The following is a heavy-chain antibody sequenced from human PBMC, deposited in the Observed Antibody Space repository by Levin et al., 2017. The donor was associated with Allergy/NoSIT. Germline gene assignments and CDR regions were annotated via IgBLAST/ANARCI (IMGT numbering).Heavy chain of an antibody. V-gene: IGHV3-74*01. CDR3: ARVTPDDYGDYHFDY. CDR1: GFTFSSYW. CDR2: INSDGSST. J-gene: IGHJ4*02. D-gene: IGHD4-17*01. Sequence: SCAASGFTFSSYWMHWVRQAPGKGLVWVSRINSDGSSTSYADSVKGRFTISRDNAKNTLYLQMNSLRAEDTAVYYCARVTPDDYGDYHFDYWGQGTLVTVSS.